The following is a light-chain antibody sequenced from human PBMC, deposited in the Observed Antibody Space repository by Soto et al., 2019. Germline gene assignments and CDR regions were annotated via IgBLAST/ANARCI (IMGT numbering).Light chain of an antibody. CDR3: CSFAGSYSYV. CDR1: SSDVGRYDY. CDR2: DVT. J-gene: IGLJ1*01. Sequence: SGLTQPRSVSGSPGQSVTSSCTGTSSDVGRYDYVSWYQQHPGKAPKLIVYDVTERPSGVPDRFSGSKSGNTASPTISGLQAEDEADYSCCSFAGSYSYVFGTGTKVTVL. V-gene: IGLV2-11*01.